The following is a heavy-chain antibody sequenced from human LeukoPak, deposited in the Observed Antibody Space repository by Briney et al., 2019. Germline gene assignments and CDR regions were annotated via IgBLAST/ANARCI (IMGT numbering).Heavy chain of an antibody. V-gene: IGHV4-30-4*01. J-gene: IGHJ4*02. CDR2: IYDSGST. CDR3: ARGDWGSYFDY. Sequence: PSQTLSLTCTVSGGSISSGDYYWSWIRQPPGKGLEWIGYIYDSGSTYYNPSLKSRVTISVDTSKNQFSLKLSSVTAADTAVYYCARGDWGSYFDYWGQGTLVTVSS. D-gene: IGHD3-16*01. CDR1: GGSISSGDYY.